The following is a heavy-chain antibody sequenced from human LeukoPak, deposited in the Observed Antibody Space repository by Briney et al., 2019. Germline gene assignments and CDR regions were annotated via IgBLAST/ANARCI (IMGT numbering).Heavy chain of an antibody. CDR2: IYHFGRT. Sequence: SETLSLTCSVSGDSIISYYWNWLRQSPGKGLEWIGNIYHFGRTDYNSSLRSRVTMFLDSSKNQFSLKLTSVTPTDTAVYYCARGLWTQPGLVPFNYWGQGILVTVSS. V-gene: IGHV4-59*01. CDR1: GDSIISYY. CDR3: ARGLWTQPGLVPFNY. D-gene: IGHD5-18*01. J-gene: IGHJ4*02.